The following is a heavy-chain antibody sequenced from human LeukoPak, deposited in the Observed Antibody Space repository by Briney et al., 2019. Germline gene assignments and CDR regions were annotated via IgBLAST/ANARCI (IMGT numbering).Heavy chain of an antibody. Sequence: GGSLRLSCAASGFTFSSYEMNWVRQAPGKGLEWVSYISSTDNTIYYADSLKGRFTVSRDNAENSLYLQMNSLRAEDTAVYYCARLSHSSSWSQDGYWGQGTLVTVSS. V-gene: IGHV3-48*03. CDR1: GFTFSSYE. J-gene: IGHJ4*02. D-gene: IGHD6-13*01. CDR3: ARLSHSSSWSQDGY. CDR2: ISSTDNTI.